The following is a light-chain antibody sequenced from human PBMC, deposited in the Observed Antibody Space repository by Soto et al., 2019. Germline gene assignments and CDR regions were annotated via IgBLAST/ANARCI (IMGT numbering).Light chain of an antibody. V-gene: IGKV1-5*03. CDR1: QSISSY. CDR3: QQYISYLYT. J-gene: IGKJ2*01. CDR2: KAS. Sequence: DIQMTQSPSTLSASVGDRVTITCRASQSISSYLAWYQQKPGKAPKLLIYKASSLDSGVPSRFSGSGSGTEFTLTISSLQPDDFATYYCQQYISYLYTFGQGTKLEMK.